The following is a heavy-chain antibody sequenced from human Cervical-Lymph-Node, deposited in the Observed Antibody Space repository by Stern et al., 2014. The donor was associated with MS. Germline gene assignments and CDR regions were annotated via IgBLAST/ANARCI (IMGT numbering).Heavy chain of an antibody. CDR3: GRVPTTSTSGGGPDY. CDR1: GYSFTTYW. Sequence: QVQLVQSEAEVKKPGASVKVSCKASGYSFTTYWMHWVRQAPGQGLEWMGIINPSGDYTNYPQKFQGRITMNRDTSTSTVYMELSSLRSEDTAVYYCGRVPTTSTSGGGPDYWGQGTLVTVSS. V-gene: IGHV1-46*03. D-gene: IGHD6-19*01. J-gene: IGHJ4*02. CDR2: INPSGDYT.